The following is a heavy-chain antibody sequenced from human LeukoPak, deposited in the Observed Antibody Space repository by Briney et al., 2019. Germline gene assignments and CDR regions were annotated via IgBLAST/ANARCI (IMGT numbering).Heavy chain of an antibody. D-gene: IGHD5-24*01. CDR3: ARRHLGFSDGS. Sequence: PGGSLRLSCAASGFIVSSTYVSWVRQAPGKGLEWVAVIYYDGRTYYADSVKGRFTISSDNSKNTVFLHINSLRAEDTAVYYCARRHLGFSDGSWGQGTLVTVSS. CDR1: GFIVSSTY. J-gene: IGHJ5*02. CDR2: IYYDGRT. V-gene: IGHV3-53*01.